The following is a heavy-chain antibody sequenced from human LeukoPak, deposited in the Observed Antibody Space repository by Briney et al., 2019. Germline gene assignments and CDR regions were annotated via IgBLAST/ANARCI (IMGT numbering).Heavy chain of an antibody. Sequence: GGSLRLSCVASGFSISNHWMHWVRQAPGKGLVWVSCIKSDGSTNYADSVKGRFTISRDNAKNTVSLQMNSLRAEDTGVYYCARAPAEIGGYYPEYFRHWGQGTLVTVSS. CDR3: ARAPAEIGGYYPEYFRH. CDR1: GFSISNHW. CDR2: IKSDGST. D-gene: IGHD3-22*01. J-gene: IGHJ1*01. V-gene: IGHV3-74*01.